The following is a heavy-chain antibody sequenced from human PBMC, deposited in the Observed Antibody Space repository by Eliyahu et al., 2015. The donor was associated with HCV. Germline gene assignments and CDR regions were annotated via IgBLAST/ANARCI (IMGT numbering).Heavy chain of an antibody. Sequence: QVQLVQSGAEVQKPGASVKVSCKTSGXTFSDYAIHWVRQAPGQRLEWMGWINGYDGNTKYSETFQGTVTITRDASASTGYMELNSLRFEDTAVYYCARGYTRGSHRPDYWGQGTLVTVSS. CDR2: INGYDGNT. CDR3: ARGYTRGSHRPDY. V-gene: IGHV1-3*01. J-gene: IGHJ4*02. CDR1: GXTFSDYA. D-gene: IGHD3-16*02.